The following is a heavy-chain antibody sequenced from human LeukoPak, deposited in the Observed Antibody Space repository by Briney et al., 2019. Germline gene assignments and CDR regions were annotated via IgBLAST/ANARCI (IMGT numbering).Heavy chain of an antibody. V-gene: IGHV4-59*01. CDR2: IYYSGST. CDR3: ARGGAAAGRNFDY. J-gene: IGHJ4*02. D-gene: IGHD6-13*01. CDR1: GGSISSYY. Sequence: PSETLSLTCTVSGGSISSYYWSWIRQPPGGGLEWIGYIYYSGSTNYNPSLKSRVTISVDTSKNQFSLKLSSVTAADTAVYYCARGGAAAGRNFDYWGQGTLVTVSS.